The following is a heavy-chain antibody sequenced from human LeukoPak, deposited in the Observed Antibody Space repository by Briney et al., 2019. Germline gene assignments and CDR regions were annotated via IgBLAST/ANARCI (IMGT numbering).Heavy chain of an antibody. Sequence: GGSLRLSCAVSGFTVSDNHMSWVRQAPGKGLEWVSTIYSGGNTFYADSVKGRFTISGDNSKNTLYFQMNSLRAEDTAVYYRATGRDAYKSGCWGQGTLVTVSS. D-gene: IGHD5-24*01. CDR2: IYSGGNT. J-gene: IGHJ4*02. CDR1: GFTVSDNH. V-gene: IGHV3-66*01. CDR3: ATGRDAYKSGC.